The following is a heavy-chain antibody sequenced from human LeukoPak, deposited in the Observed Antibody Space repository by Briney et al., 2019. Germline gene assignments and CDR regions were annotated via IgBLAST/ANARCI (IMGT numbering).Heavy chain of an antibody. CDR2: IIPILGIA. J-gene: IGHJ3*02. Sequence: SVKVSCKASGGTFSSYAVSWVRQAPGQGLEWMGRIIPILGIANYAQKFQGRVTMTRNTSISTAYMELSSLRSEDTAVYYCARGGLSSGPSNAFDIWGQGTMVTVSS. D-gene: IGHD6-19*01. CDR3: ARGGLSSGPSNAFDI. CDR1: GGTFSSYA. V-gene: IGHV1-69*04.